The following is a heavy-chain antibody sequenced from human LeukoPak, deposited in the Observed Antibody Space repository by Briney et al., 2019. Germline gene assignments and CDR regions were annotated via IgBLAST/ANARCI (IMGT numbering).Heavy chain of an antibody. CDR1: GFSLSTSGVG. CDR3: AHTHYGYYPDY. CDR2: VYWNDDK. D-gene: IGHD3-10*01. Sequence: SGPTLVKPTQTLTLTCTFSGFSLSTSGVGVGWIRQPPRKALEWLALVYWNDDKRYSPSLMSGLTITKDTSNNQVILTMTNMGPADTATYSCAHTHYGYYPDYWGQGTLVTVSS. J-gene: IGHJ4*02. V-gene: IGHV2-5*01.